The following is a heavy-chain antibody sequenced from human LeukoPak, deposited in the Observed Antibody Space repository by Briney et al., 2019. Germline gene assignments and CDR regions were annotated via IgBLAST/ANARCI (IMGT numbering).Heavy chain of an antibody. V-gene: IGHV4-39*07. Sequence: SETLALTCTVSGGSFSDSRTWGWVRQPPGKGLEWIANIHDDGRTASNPSLKSRVTISLDTSRNQFSLKVNSVTAADTAFYYCARVLTAAGLDFWGQGTLVTVSS. J-gene: IGHJ4*02. CDR3: ARVLTAAGLDF. D-gene: IGHD6-25*01. CDR2: IHDDGRT. CDR1: GGSFSDSRT.